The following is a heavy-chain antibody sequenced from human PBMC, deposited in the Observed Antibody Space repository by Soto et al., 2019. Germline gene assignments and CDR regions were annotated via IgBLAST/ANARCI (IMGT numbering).Heavy chain of an antibody. V-gene: IGHV1-18*01. D-gene: IGHD1-1*01. J-gene: IGHJ5*02. CDR2: ISGYNGNT. CDR3: ARSPEPLYNWSDVGGFTWFDP. Sequence: QVQLVQSGAEVKKPGASVKVSCKASGYTFTNYHISWVRQAPGQRLEWMGWISGYNGNTKYAQKRHVSVPMTTDTSTTTAYMELRSLRSDDTAVYYCARSPEPLYNWSDVGGFTWFDPWGQGTLVTVSS. CDR1: GYTFTNYH.